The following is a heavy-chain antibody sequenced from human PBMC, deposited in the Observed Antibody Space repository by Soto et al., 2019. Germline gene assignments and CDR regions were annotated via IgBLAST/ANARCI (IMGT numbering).Heavy chain of an antibody. J-gene: IGHJ6*02. V-gene: IGHV1-3*01. D-gene: IGHD3-10*01. CDR1: GYAFTSYA. CDR3: ARVGPTYSGFGELSPPDYYYGMDV. CDR2: INAGNGNT. Sequence: GASVKVSCKASGYAFTSYAMHWVRQAPGQRLEWMGWINAGNGNTKYSQKFQGRVTITRDTSASTAYMELSSLRSEDTAVYYCARVGPTYSGFGELSPPDYYYGMDVWGQGTTVTVSS.